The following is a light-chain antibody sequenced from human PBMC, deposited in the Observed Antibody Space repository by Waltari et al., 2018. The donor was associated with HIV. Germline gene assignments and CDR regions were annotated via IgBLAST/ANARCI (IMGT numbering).Light chain of an antibody. CDR1: QSLLYSSDNKSC. J-gene: IGKJ1*01. V-gene: IGKV4-1*01. CDR2: WAS. Sequence: DIVMTQSPDSLAVSLGERAAINCKSSQSLLYSSDNKSCLAWYQQKPGQPPKLLIYWASTRESGVPDRFSGGGSGTNFTLTISSLQAEDVAVYYCHQYYSTPRTFGQGTKVEIK. CDR3: HQYYSTPRT.